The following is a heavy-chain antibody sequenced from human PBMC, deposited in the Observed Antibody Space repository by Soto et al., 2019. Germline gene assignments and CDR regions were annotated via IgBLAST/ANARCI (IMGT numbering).Heavy chain of an antibody. CDR3: ARHSTSAPKDY. Sequence: GESLKISCKGSGYSFTTYWIAWVRQMPGKGLEWVGIIYPGDSDTRYSPSFEGHVTISVDKSISTAFLQWNSLKASDNAIYYCARHSTSAPKDYWGQGTLVTSPQ. D-gene: IGHD3-10*01. J-gene: IGHJ4*01. CDR2: IYPGDSDT. V-gene: IGHV5-51*01. CDR1: GYSFTTYW.